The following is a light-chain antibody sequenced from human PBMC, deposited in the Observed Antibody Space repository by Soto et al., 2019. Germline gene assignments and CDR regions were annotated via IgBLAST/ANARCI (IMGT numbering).Light chain of an antibody. J-gene: IGLJ2*01. V-gene: IGLV2-14*01. Sequence: QSALTQPASVSGSPGQSITISCTGTSSDVGGYNYVSWYQQHPGKAPKLMIYDVSKRHSGISNRFSGSKSGNTSSLTISGLKAEDEADYYCSSYTTSSTLVVFGGGTKLTVL. CDR1: SSDVGGYNY. CDR3: SSYTTSSTLVV. CDR2: DVS.